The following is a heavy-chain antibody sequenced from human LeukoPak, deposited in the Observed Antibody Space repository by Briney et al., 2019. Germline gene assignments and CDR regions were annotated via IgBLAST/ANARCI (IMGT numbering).Heavy chain of an antibody. D-gene: IGHD2-8*01. CDR3: ARGLGRYCTNGVCYTGYFDL. Sequence: SQTLSLTCAISGDSVSSNSAAWNWVRQSPSRGLEWLGRTYYRSRWYNDYAISVKSRMKINPDTSKNQFSLKLSSVTAADTAVYYCARGLGRYCTNGVCYTGYFDLWGRGTLVTVSS. CDR1: GDSVSSNSAA. J-gene: IGHJ2*01. CDR2: TYYRSRWYN. V-gene: IGHV6-1*01.